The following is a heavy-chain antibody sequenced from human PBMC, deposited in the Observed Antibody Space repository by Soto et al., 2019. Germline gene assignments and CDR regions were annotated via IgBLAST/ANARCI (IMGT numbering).Heavy chain of an antibody. CDR1: VRAISSYP. CDR3: AAGEQWPYDY. J-gene: IGHJ4*02. CDR2: IIPIFGTA. Sequence: SLVKGYRKTVVRAISSYPISRVPQAQGQGLEWMGGIIPIFGTANYAQKFQGRVTITADESTSTAYMELSSLRSEDTAVYYCAAGEQWPYDYWGQGTLVTVSS. V-gene: IGHV1-69*01. D-gene: IGHD6-19*01.